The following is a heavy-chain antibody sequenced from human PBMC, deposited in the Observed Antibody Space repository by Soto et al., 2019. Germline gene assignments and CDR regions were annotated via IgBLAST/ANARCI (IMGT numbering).Heavy chain of an antibody. J-gene: IGHJ4*02. Sequence: ASVKVSCKASGYTFTSYDIYWVRQATGQGLEWMGWMNPNTGNSGYAQKFQGRVTMTSDTSISAAHMELSSLRSEDTAVYYCARRAETNGWNGFGADKYYFDFWGQGTLVTVSS. CDR2: MNPNTGNS. CDR3: ARRAETNGWNGFGADKYYFDF. D-gene: IGHD1-1*01. CDR1: GYTFTSYD. V-gene: IGHV1-8*01.